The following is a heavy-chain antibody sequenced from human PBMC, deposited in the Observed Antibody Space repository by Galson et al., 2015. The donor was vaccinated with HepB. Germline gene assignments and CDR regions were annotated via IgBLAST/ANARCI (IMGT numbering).Heavy chain of an antibody. D-gene: IGHD3-10*01. J-gene: IGHJ6*02. CDR2: ISSSSSTI. CDR3: ARDLLLWFGESPRGYYGMDV. CDR1: GFTFSSYS. V-gene: IGHV3-48*02. Sequence: SLRLSCAASGFTFSSYSMNWVRQAPGKGLEWVSYISSSSSTIYYADSVKGRFTISRDNAKNSLYLQMNSLRDEDTAVYYCARDLLLWFGESPRGYYGMDVWGQGTTATVSS.